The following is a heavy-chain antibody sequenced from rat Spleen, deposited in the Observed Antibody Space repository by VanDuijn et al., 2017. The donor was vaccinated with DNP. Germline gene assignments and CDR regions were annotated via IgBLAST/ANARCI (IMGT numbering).Heavy chain of an antibody. D-gene: IGHD1-2*01. J-gene: IGHJ2*01. CDR3: ASWAPIAPLSTSNY. CDR1: GFTFSDYY. V-gene: IGHV5-25*01. Sequence: EVQLVESGGDLVQPGRSLKLFSAASGFTFSDYYMAWVRQAPTKGLEWVASINTDGGSTYYPDSVKGRFTISRDNAENTVYLQMSSLRSEDTATYYCASWAPIAPLSTSNYWGQGVMVTVSS. CDR2: INTDGGST.